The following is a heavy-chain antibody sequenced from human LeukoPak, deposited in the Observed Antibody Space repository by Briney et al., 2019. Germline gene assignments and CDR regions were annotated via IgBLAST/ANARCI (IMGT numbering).Heavy chain of an antibody. CDR3: ARDTVPYDFWSGGDAFDI. J-gene: IGHJ3*02. V-gene: IGHV4-61*01. D-gene: IGHD3-3*01. Sequence: NPSQTLSLTCTVSGGSISSGSYYWRWIRQPPGKGLEWIGYIYYSGSTNYNPSLKSRVTISVDTSKNQFSLKLSSVTAADTAVYYCARDTVPYDFWSGGDAFDIWGQGTMVTVSS. CDR2: IYYSGST. CDR1: GGSISSGSYY.